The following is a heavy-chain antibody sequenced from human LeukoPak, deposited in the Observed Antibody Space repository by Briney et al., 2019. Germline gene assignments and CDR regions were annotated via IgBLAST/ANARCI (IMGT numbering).Heavy chain of an antibody. CDR2: SGTVGDT. CDR1: GFTSSAYD. D-gene: IGHD3-22*01. J-gene: IGHJ4*02. V-gene: IGHV3-13*04. CDR3: TKTANWLVAVY. Sequence: PGESLRLSCAASGFTSSAYDMHWVRQITGGGLEWVSTSGTVGDTFYSDSVKGRFTISRDNSKNTLYLQMNSLRVEDTAIYYCTKTANWLVAVYWGQGTLVTVSS.